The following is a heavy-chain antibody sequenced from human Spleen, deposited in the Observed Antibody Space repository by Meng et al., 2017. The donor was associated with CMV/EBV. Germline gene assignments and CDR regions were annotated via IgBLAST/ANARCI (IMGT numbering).Heavy chain of an antibody. CDR1: GHTFSDYY. CDR2: INPDSGGT. J-gene: IGHJ5*02. V-gene: IGHV1-2*02. Sequence: KVSCRASGHTFSDYYMHWVRQAPGQGLEWMGWINPDSGGTKYAQEFQGRVTMTRDTSISTAYMELSRLRSDDTAVYYCARGRQNWFDPWGQGTLVTVSS. CDR3: ARGRQNWFDP.